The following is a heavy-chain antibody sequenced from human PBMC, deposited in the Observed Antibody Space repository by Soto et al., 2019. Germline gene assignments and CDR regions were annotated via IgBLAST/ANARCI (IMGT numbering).Heavy chain of an antibody. Sequence: QVQLVESGGGLVKPGGSLRLSCAASGFTFSDYYMSWIRQAPGKGLEWVSYISSSGSTIYYADSVKGRFTISRDNAKNSLYLQMNSLRAEDSAVYYWASFFLHLGELLSDVFDYWGQGTLVTVSS. V-gene: IGHV3-11*01. J-gene: IGHJ4*02. D-gene: IGHD3-16*01. CDR3: ASFFLHLGELLSDVFDY. CDR1: GFTFSDYY. CDR2: ISSSGSTI.